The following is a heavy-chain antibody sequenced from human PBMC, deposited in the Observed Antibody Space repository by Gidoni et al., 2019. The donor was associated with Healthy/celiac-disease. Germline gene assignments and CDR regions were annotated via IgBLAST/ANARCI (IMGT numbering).Heavy chain of an antibody. V-gene: IGHV3-15*01. CDR1: GFPFSNAW. D-gene: IGHD5-18*01. J-gene: IGHJ4*02. Sequence: EVQLVESGGGLVKPGGSLRLSCSASGFPFSNAWMSWVRQAPGKGLEWVDRIKSKTDGGTTDYAAPVKGRFTISRDDSKNTLYLQMNSLKTEDTAVYYCTTDFKRGYSYGSLFDYWGQGTLVTVSS. CDR2: IKSKTDGGTT. CDR3: TTDFKRGYSYGSLFDY.